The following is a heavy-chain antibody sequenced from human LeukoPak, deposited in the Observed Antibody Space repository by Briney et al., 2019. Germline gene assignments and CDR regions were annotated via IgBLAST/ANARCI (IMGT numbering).Heavy chain of an antibody. V-gene: IGHV3-9*01. CDR2: ISWNSGSI. Sequence: PGGSLRLSCAASGFTFDDYAMHWVRQAPGKGLEWVSGISWNSGSIGYADSVKGRFTISRDNAKNSLYLQMNSLRAEDTALYYCAKDSFPEYSSSWVDYWGQGTLVTVSS. CDR1: GFTFDDYA. J-gene: IGHJ4*02. D-gene: IGHD6-13*01. CDR3: AKDSFPEYSSSWVDY.